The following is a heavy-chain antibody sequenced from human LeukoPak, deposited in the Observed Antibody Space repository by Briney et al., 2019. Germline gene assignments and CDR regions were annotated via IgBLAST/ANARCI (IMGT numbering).Heavy chain of an antibody. D-gene: IGHD1-26*01. CDR3: ARDQPRRGPGNHDY. CDR2: ISTYDGST. CDR1: WYTFTTYG. V-gene: IGHV1-18*01. J-gene: IGHJ4*02. Sequence: ASVKVSFKASWYTFTTYGINWVRQAPGQGVGGVGWISTYDGSTNYAQKLRDRVTMIRDTSTSTAYMELRSLRSDDTAVYYCARDQPRRGPGNHDYWGQGTLVTVSS.